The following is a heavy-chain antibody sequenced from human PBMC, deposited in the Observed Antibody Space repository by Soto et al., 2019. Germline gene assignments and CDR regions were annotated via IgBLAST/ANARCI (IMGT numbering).Heavy chain of an antibody. CDR1: GLTFSSYA. D-gene: IGHD3-22*01. J-gene: IGHJ4*02. CDR3: AKVVDDSSGYYY. Sequence: LRLSCAASGLTFSSYAISWVRQAPGKGLEWVSAISGSGGSTYYADSVKGRFTISRDNSKNTLYLQMNSLRAEDTAVYYCAKVVDDSSGYYYWGQGTLVTVSS. CDR2: ISGSGGST. V-gene: IGHV3-23*01.